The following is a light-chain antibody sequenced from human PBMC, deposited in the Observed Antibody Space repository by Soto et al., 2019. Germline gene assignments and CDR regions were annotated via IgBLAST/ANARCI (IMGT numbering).Light chain of an antibody. J-gene: IGLJ1*01. V-gene: IGLV2-14*03. CDR2: DVS. CDR1: SSVVGGYNY. Sequence: QSALTQPASVSGSPGQSIAISCTGTSSVVGGYNYVSWYQHHPGKAPTVMIYDVSNRPSGVSDRFSGSKSGNTAPLTISGLQADDEADYYCSSYTSSTTYVFGTGTKVPVL. CDR3: SSYTSSTTYV.